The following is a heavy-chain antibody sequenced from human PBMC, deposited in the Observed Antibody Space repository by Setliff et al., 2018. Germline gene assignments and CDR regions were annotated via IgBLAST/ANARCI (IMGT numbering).Heavy chain of an antibody. D-gene: IGHD2-21*02. CDR3: ARDLGHGDDSDY. J-gene: IGHJ4*02. V-gene: IGHV4-38-2*02. Sequence: SETLSLTCTVSGYSISSGYIWGWIRQPPGQGLEWVGNIGHTGSINYNPSLKSRLTISRDTSKNQVSLKLNSVTATDTAVYYCARDLGHGDDSDYWGQGILVTVSS. CDR1: GYSISSGYI. CDR2: IGHTGSI.